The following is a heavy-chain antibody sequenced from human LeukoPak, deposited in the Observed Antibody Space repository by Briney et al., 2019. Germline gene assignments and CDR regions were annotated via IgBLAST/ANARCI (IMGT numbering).Heavy chain of an antibody. Sequence: PGGSLRLSCAASGFALSSHWMTWVRQVPGRGPEWVDNVNRDGSETYYLDSVKGRFTISKDNTKNSLYLQMNSLRAEDTALYHCARNNGMDVWGQGTTVIVSS. CDR1: GFALSSHW. V-gene: IGHV3-7*03. CDR2: VNRDGSET. CDR3: ARNNGMDV. J-gene: IGHJ6*02.